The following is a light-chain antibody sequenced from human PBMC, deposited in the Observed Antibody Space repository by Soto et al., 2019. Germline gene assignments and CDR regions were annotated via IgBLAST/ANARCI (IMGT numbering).Light chain of an antibody. J-gene: IGLJ2*01. CDR3: CSYAGSSTVL. Sequence: QSVLTQPASVSGSPGQSITISCTGTSSNVGSYNLVSWYQQHPGKAPKLIIYEGTKRPSGVSNRFSGSKSGNTASLTISGLQAEDEADYYCCSYAGSSTVLFGGGTKLTVL. CDR1: SSNVGSYNL. V-gene: IGLV2-23*01. CDR2: EGT.